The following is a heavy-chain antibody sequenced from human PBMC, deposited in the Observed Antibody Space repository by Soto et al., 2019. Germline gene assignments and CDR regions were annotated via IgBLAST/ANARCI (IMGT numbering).Heavy chain of an antibody. CDR2: INHSGST. D-gene: IGHD3-10*01. Sequence: QVQLQQWGAGLLKPSETLSLTCAVYGGSFSGYYWSWIRQPPGKGLEWIGEINHSGSTNYNPSLKSRVTISVDTSNNQFSLKLSSVTAADTAVYYCARGPFYYGSGSDNWFDPWGQGTLVTVSS. J-gene: IGHJ5*02. CDR3: ARGPFYYGSGSDNWFDP. CDR1: GGSFSGYY. V-gene: IGHV4-34*01.